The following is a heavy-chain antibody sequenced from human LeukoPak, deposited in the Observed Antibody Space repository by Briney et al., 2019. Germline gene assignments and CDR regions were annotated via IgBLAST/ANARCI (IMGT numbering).Heavy chain of an antibody. D-gene: IGHD2-2*01. CDR2: ISSSGSTI. V-gene: IGHV3-11*01. CDR1: GFTFSDYY. CDR3: ARSIPAGNRR. Sequence: GGSLRLSCAASGFTFSDYYMSWIRQALGKGLEWVSYISSSGSTIDYADSVKGRFTISRDNAKNSLYLQVNSLRAEDTAVYYCARSIPAGNRRWGQGTLVTVSS. J-gene: IGHJ4*02.